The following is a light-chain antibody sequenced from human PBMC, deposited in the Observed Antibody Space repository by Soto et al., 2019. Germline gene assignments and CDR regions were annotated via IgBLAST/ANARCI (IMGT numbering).Light chain of an antibody. CDR1: QGISSA. CDR3: QQLDNYTLT. V-gene: IGKV1D-13*01. J-gene: IGKJ4*01. CDR2: DAS. Sequence: IQMTQSPSSLSPSVGDRVTITCRASQGISSALVWYQQGPGKAPKLLIYDASTLESGVPSRFSGSGYGTDFTLTITSLQTEDFATYYCQQLDNYTLTFGGGTKLEIK.